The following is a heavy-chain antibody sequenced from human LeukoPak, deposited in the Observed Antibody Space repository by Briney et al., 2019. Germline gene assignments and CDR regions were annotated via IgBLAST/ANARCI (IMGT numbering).Heavy chain of an antibody. CDR3: ARDGSITMVRGATRHGMDV. Sequence: SQTLSLTCTVSGGSISSGGYYWSWIRQHPGKGLEWIGYIYYSGSTYYNPSLKSRATISVDTSKNQFSLKLSSVTAADTAVYYCARDGSITMVRGATRHGMDVWGKGTTVTVSS. D-gene: IGHD3-10*01. CDR2: IYYSGST. J-gene: IGHJ6*04. V-gene: IGHV4-31*03. CDR1: GGSISSGGYY.